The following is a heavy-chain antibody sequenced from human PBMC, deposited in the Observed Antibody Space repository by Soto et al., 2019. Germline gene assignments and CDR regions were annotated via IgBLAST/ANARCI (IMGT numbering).Heavy chain of an antibody. CDR2: ISAYNGNT. V-gene: IGHV1-18*01. D-gene: IGHD2-2*01. CDR3: ARDKRGAYCSSTSCFYGMDV. Sequence: QVQLVQSGAEVKKPGASVKVSCKASGYTFTSYGISWVRQAPGQGLEWMGWISAYNGNTNYAQKLQGRVTMTTDTSTSTAYMELRILRSDDTAVYYCARDKRGAYCSSTSCFYGMDVWGQGTTVTVSS. J-gene: IGHJ6*02. CDR1: GYTFTSYG.